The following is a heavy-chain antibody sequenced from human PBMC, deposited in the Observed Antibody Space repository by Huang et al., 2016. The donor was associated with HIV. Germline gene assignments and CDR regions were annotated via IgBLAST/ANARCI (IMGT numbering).Heavy chain of an antibody. J-gene: IGHJ4*02. D-gene: IGHD3-10*01. Sequence: QLQLQESGPGLVKPSETLSLTCTVSGGSIRSDNYYWGWIRQPPGKGLEWIGSIYYSGSTYDNPSLKSRVTITVDTSKNQFSLKMRSVTAADTAVYYCARLPGSITMIRGVITDPYWGQGTLVTVSS. CDR2: IYYSGST. CDR1: GGSIRSDNYY. V-gene: IGHV4-39*01. CDR3: ARLPGSITMIRGVITDPY.